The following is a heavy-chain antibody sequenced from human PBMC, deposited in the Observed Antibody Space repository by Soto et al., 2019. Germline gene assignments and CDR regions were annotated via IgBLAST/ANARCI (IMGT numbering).Heavy chain of an antibody. V-gene: IGHV3-23*01. Sequence: GGSLRLSCAASGFTFSSYAMSWVRQAAGKGLEWVSAISGSGGSTYYADSVKGRFTISRDKSKNTLYLQMNSLRAEDTAVYYCAQSWEDDALDIWGQGTMVTVSS. J-gene: IGHJ3*02. D-gene: IGHD1-26*01. CDR3: AQSWEDDALDI. CDR2: ISGSGGST. CDR1: GFTFSSYA.